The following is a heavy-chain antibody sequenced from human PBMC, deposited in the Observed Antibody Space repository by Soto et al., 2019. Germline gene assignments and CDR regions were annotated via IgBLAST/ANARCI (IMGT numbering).Heavy chain of an antibody. V-gene: IGHV3-74*01. CDR3: ARRIPFGYGMDV. D-gene: IGHD2-21*01. CDR2: INSDGSST. Sequence: PGGSLRLSCASSGFTFSSYWMHWVRQAPGKGLVWVSRINSDGSSTNYADSVKGRFTISRDNAKNTLYLQMGSLRAEDMAVYYCARRIPFGYGMDVWGQGTTVTVSS. CDR1: GFTFSSYW. J-gene: IGHJ6*02.